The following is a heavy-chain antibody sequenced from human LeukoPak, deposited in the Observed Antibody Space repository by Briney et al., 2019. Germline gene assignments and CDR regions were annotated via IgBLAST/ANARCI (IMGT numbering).Heavy chain of an antibody. V-gene: IGHV3-9*01. CDR2: ISWNSGSI. Sequence: GGSLRLSCAASGFTFDDYAMHWVRQAPGKGLERGPGISWNSGSIGYADSVKGRFTISRDNAKNSLYLQMNSLRAEDTALCYCAKDWGYYDSSGYQDAFDIWGQGTMVTVSS. D-gene: IGHD3-22*01. CDR1: GFTFDDYA. CDR3: AKDWGYYDSSGYQDAFDI. J-gene: IGHJ3*02.